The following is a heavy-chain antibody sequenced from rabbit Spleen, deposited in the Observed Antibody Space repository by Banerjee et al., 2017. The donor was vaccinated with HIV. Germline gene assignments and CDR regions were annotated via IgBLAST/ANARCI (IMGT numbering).Heavy chain of an antibody. D-gene: IGHD4-1*01. CDR1: GFSFSSNW. CDR3: ARVSETSGWGEDL. V-gene: IGHV1S45*01. J-gene: IGHJ4*01. Sequence: LEESGGGLVKPGGTLTLTCTVSGFSFSSNWICWVRQAPGKGLEWIGCIYSNSGRAHYANWVKSRLTISKTSSTAVTLQMTSLTVANTATYFCARVSETSGWGEDLWGPGTLVTVS. CDR2: IYSNSGRA.